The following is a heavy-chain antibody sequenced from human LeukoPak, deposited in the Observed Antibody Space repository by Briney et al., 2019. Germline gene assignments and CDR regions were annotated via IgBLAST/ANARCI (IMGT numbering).Heavy chain of an antibody. CDR1: GFTFSSYG. CDR3: AIGDCSSTSCYEVVDY. V-gene: IGHV3-30*02. Sequence: PGGSLRLSCAASGFTFSSYGMHWVRQAPGKGLEWVAFIRYDGSNKYYADSVKGRFTISRDNSKNTLYLQMNSLRAEDTAVYYCAIGDCSSTSCYEVVDYWGQGTLVTVSS. D-gene: IGHD2-2*01. CDR2: IRYDGSNK. J-gene: IGHJ4*02.